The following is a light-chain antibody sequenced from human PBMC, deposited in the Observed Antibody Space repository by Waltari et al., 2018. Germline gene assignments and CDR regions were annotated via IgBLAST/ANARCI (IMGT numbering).Light chain of an antibody. CDR3: QSYDSSLSGVV. V-gene: IGLV1-40*01. CDR2: GNS. Sequence: QSVLTQPPSVSGAPGQRVTISCTGSSSNIGAGYDVHWYQQLPGTAPKLLIYGNSNRPSWVHDRFSGSKSGTSASLAITGLQAEDEADYYCQSYDSSLSGVVFGGGTKLTVL. CDR1: SSNIGAGYD. J-gene: IGLJ2*01.